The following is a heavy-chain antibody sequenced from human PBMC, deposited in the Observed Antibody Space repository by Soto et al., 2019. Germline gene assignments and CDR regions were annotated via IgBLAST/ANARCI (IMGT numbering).Heavy chain of an antibody. CDR2: ISYTGRT. J-gene: IGHJ4*02. V-gene: IGHV4-59*01. CDR1: GGFLNNYY. D-gene: IGHD5-18*01. CDR3: ARTLWVETTISFDY. Sequence: QVQLQESGPGLVKPSETLSLTCTVSGGFLNNYYWSWIRQPPGKGLEWIGYISYTGRTTYNPSLESRVTISRDPSKNQLSLRLSSVTAADTAVYYCARTLWVETTISFDYWGQGTLVTGSS.